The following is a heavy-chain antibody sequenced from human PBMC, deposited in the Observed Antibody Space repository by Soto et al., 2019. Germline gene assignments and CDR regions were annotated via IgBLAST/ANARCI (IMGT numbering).Heavy chain of an antibody. V-gene: IGHV3-48*03. CDR1: GFPFSSYE. D-gene: IGHD3-3*02. Sequence: GGSLRLSCAASGFPFSSYEMNWVRLAPGKGLEWLAYIGDGGCTIHYADSVRGRFTISTDNAKNSVYLQMTSLKAEDSAVYYCARGISPLDYWGQGTVVTVSS. J-gene: IGHJ4*02. CDR2: IGDGGCTI. CDR3: ARGISPLDY.